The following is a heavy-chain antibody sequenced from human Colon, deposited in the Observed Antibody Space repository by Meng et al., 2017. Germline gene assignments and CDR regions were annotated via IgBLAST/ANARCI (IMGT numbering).Heavy chain of an antibody. Sequence: QGQLEQWGAGLLNPSEPLSRTCVVVGGSFSGYYWSWIRQPPGKGLEWIGEINHSGSTNYNPSLKSRVTISVDTSKNQFSLKLSSVTAADTAVYYCSRGRYSGYLPWGQGTLVTVSS. J-gene: IGHJ5*02. D-gene: IGHD5-12*01. CDR1: GGSFSGYY. CDR2: INHSGST. V-gene: IGHV4-34*01. CDR3: SRGRYSGYLP.